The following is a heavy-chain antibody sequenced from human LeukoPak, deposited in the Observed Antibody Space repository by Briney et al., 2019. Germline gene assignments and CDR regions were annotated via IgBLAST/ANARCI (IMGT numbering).Heavy chain of an antibody. CDR1: GYTFTYRY. V-gene: IGHV1-45*02. Sequence: ASVKVSCKASGYTFTYRYLHWVRHAPGQALEWMGWITPFNGNTNYAQKFQDRVTITRDRSMSTAYMELSSLRSEDTAMYYCASRYCSSTSCYEFDIWGQGTMVTVSS. CDR3: ASRYCSSTSCYEFDI. CDR2: ITPFNGNT. D-gene: IGHD2-2*01. J-gene: IGHJ3*02.